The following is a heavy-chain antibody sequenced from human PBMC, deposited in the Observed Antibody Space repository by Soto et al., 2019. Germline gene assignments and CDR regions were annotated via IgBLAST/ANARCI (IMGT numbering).Heavy chain of an antibody. CDR1: GGSISSSSYY. CDR2: IYYSGST. V-gene: IGHV4-39*01. CDR3: ARLLGIAAVKFDY. J-gene: IGHJ4*02. D-gene: IGHD6-13*01. Sequence: SETLSLTCTVSGGSISSSSYYWGWIRQPPGKGLEWIGSIYYSGSTYYNPSLKSRVTISVDTSKNQFSLKLSSVTAADTAVYYCARLLGIAAVKFDYWGQGTLVTVSS.